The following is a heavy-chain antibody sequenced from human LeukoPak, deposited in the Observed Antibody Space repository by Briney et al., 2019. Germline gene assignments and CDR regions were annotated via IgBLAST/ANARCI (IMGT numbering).Heavy chain of an antibody. CDR3: ARTSGSHQGF. CDR2: INPNSGDT. Sequence: ASVKVSCKASGYTFTGYYMHWVRQAPGQGLEWMGWINPNSGDTNYAQKFQDRVTLTRDTSVTTAYMELTTLKSDDTAIYYCARTSGSHQGFWGQGTLVTVSS. CDR1: GYTFTGYY. D-gene: IGHD1-26*01. V-gene: IGHV1-2*02. J-gene: IGHJ4*02.